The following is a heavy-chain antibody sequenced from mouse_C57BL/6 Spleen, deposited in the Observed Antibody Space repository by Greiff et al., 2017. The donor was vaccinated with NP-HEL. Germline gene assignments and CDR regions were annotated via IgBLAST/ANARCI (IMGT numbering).Heavy chain of an antibody. CDR3: ARSGDYDRYFDV. V-gene: IGHV1-82*01. D-gene: IGHD2-4*01. J-gene: IGHJ1*03. CDR1: GYAFSSSW. CDR2: IYPGDGDT. Sequence: VQLQQSGPELVKPGASVKISCKASGYAFSSSWMNWVKQRPGKGLEWIGRIYPGDGDTNYNGKFKGKATLTADKSSSTAYMQLSSLTSEDSAVYFCARSGDYDRYFDVWGTGTTVTVSS.